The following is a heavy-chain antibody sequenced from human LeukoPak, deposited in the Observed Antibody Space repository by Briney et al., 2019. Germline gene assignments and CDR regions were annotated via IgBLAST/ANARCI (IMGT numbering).Heavy chain of an antibody. V-gene: IGHV4-39*07. J-gene: IGHJ4*02. Sequence: SETLSLACTVSGGSISSSSYYWGWIRQPPGKGLEWIGSIYYSGSTYYNPSLKSRVPISVDTSKNQFSLKLSSVTAADTAVYYCARDLEVPGYGDYFETAGDYWGQGTLVTVSS. D-gene: IGHD4-17*01. CDR2: IYYSGST. CDR1: GGSISSSSYY. CDR3: ARDLEVPGYGDYFETAGDY.